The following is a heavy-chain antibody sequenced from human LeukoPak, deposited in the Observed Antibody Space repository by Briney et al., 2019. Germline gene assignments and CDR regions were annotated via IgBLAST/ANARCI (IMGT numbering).Heavy chain of an antibody. V-gene: IGHV3-48*01. CDR1: GFTFSSYS. CDR3: ARVRGIRGLPGILIGRFSDYYYMDV. J-gene: IGHJ6*03. Sequence: GGSLRLSCAASGFTFSSYSMNWVRQAPGKGLEWVSYISSSSSTIYYADSVKGRFTISRDNAKNSLYLQMNSLRAEDTAVYYCARVRGIRGLPGILIGRFSDYYYMDVWGKGTTVTISS. D-gene: IGHD3-9*01. CDR2: ISSSSSTI.